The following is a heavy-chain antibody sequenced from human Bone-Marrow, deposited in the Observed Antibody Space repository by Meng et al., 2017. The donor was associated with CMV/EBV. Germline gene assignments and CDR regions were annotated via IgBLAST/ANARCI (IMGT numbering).Heavy chain of an antibody. J-gene: IGHJ4*02. D-gene: IGHD3-16*01. Sequence: ASVKVSCKASGYTFTSYGISWVRQAPGQGLEWMGWISAYNGNTNYAQKLQGRVTITRNTSISTAYMELSSLRSEDTAVYYCARGRTLGDYWGQGTLVTVSS. CDR3: ARGRTLGDY. CDR1: GYTFTSYG. V-gene: IGHV1-18*01. CDR2: ISAYNGNT.